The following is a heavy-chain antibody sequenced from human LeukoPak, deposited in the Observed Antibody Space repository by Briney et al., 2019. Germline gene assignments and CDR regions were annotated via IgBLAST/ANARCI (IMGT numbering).Heavy chain of an antibody. Sequence: GGSLRLSCAASGFTFSSYWMAWVPQAPGNGLEWVANIKRDESEKYYADSVKGRFTISRDNAKNSLYLQMNSLSAEDSAVYYCARDSGGALDQWGQGTLVTVSS. V-gene: IGHV3-7*03. CDR2: IKRDESEK. J-gene: IGHJ4*02. CDR3: ARDSGGALDQ. D-gene: IGHD3-16*01. CDR1: GFTFSSYW.